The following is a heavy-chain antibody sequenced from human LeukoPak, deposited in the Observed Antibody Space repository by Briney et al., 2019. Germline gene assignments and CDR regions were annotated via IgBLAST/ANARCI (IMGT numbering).Heavy chain of an antibody. V-gene: IGHV3-23*01. Sequence: GGSLRLSCAASGFSFSSFAMSWVRQAPGKGLEWVSAITGSGSNTYYADSVKGRFTISRDNSKNTLYLQMNSLRVEDTAVYYCAKDHRASWGIVVVITPFDYWGQGTLVTVSS. CDR3: AKDHRASWGIVVVITPFDY. D-gene: IGHD3-22*01. CDR1: GFSFSSFA. CDR2: ITGSGSNT. J-gene: IGHJ4*02.